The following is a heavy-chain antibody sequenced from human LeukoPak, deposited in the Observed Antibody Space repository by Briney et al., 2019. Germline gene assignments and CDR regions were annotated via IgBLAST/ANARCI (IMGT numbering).Heavy chain of an antibody. Sequence: SETLSLTCAVYGGSFSGYYWSWIRQPPGKGLEWIGEINHSGSTNYNPSLKSRVTISVDTSKNQFSLKLSSVTAADTAVYYCASSTPNYYDSSGYYLASDYWGQGTLVTVSS. CDR1: GGSFSGYY. CDR2: INHSGST. CDR3: ASSTPNYYDSSGYYLASDY. V-gene: IGHV4-34*01. J-gene: IGHJ4*02. D-gene: IGHD3-22*01.